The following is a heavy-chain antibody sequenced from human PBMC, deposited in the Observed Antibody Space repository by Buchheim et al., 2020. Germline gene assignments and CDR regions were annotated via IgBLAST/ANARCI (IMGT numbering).Heavy chain of an antibody. CDR2: IDHSGST. D-gene: IGHD7-27*01. J-gene: IGHJ3*02. Sequence: QVQLQQWGAGLLKPAETLSLTCAVSGGAFTDYYWRWIRQPPGKGLEWIGEIDHSGSTNYNPSLKSRVVLSVDTSKNQFSLKLTSVTAADAVLYFCARGRRVTHLTGDDAFDIWGHGT. V-gene: IGHV4-34*02. CDR3: ARGRRVTHLTGDDAFDI. CDR1: GGAFTDYY.